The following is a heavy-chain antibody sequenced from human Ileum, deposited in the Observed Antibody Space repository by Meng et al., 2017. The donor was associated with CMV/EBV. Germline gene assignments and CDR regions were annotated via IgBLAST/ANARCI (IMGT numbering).Heavy chain of an antibody. V-gene: IGHV3-30-3*01. J-gene: IGHJ4*02. D-gene: IGHD2-2*01. CDR1: GFTFNTHS. Sequence: LVESGGGVVQPGGSLRLSCAVSGFTFNTHSMHWVRQAPGKGLEWMAFISDDGNRKFYVDSVKGRFTISRDNSQNTLYVQLNSLRTEDTAIYYCARENYQNYYFDYWGQGTLVTVSS. CDR2: ISDDGNRK. CDR3: ARENYQNYYFDY.